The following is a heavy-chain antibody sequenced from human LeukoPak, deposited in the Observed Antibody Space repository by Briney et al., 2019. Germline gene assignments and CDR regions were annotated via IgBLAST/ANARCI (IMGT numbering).Heavy chain of an antibody. CDR2: ISSSSSTI. D-gene: IGHD3-10*01. J-gene: IGHJ4*02. CDR3: ARDPPRLYYGSGSYYLDY. Sequence: GGSLRLSCAASGITFSSYSMNWVRQAPGKGLEWVSYISSSSSTIYYADSVKGRFTISRDNAKNSLYLQMNSLRAEDTAVYYCARDPPRLYYGSGSYYLDYWGQGTLVTVSS. CDR1: GITFSSYS. V-gene: IGHV3-48*04.